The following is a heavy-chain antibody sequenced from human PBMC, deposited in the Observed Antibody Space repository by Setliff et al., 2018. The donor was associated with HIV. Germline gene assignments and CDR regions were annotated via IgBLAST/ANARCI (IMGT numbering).Heavy chain of an antibody. D-gene: IGHD3-22*01. CDR3: ARHSGSGYYLIDP. CDR1: GGSMNNYY. J-gene: IGHJ5*02. CDR2: VYYSGST. V-gene: IGHV4-59*01. Sequence: TLSLTCTVFGGSMNNYYWNWIRQSPGKGLEWIGYVYYSGSTKYSPSLKSRVSISLDPSTKQVSLRLRSVTAADTAVYYCARHSGSGYYLIDPWGQGTLVTVSS.